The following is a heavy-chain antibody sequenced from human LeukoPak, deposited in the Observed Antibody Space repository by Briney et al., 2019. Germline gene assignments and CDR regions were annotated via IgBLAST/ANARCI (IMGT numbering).Heavy chain of an antibody. V-gene: IGHV4-34*01. CDR3: ARAQPHYGGNYKDY. J-gene: IGHJ4*02. D-gene: IGHD4-23*01. CDR1: GVSFSGYY. Sequence: SETLSLTCAVYGVSFSGYYWSWIRQPPGKGLEWIGEVNHSGSTNYNPSLKSRVTISVDTSENQFSLKLSSVTAADTAVYYCARAQPHYGGNYKDYWGQGTLVTVSS. CDR2: VNHSGST.